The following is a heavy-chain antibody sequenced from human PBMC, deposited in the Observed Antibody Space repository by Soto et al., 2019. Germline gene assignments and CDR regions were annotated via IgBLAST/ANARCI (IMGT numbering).Heavy chain of an antibody. CDR1: GGSISSSSYY. D-gene: IGHD3-16*01. J-gene: IGHJ5*02. Sequence: LETLSHTCTVSGGSISSSSYYWGWIRQPPGKGLEWIGSIYYSGSTYYNPSLKSRVTISVDTSKNQFFLKLTSVTAADTAMYYCAKTKEGGFDPWGQGILVTVSS. CDR2: IYYSGST. V-gene: IGHV4-39*07. CDR3: AKTKEGGFDP.